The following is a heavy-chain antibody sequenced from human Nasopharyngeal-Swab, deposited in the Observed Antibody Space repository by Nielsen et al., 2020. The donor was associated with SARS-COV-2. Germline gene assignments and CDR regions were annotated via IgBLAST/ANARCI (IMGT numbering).Heavy chain of an antibody. V-gene: IGHV3-30*04. CDR2: ISYDGSNK. CDR1: GFTFSSYA. D-gene: IGHD6-19*01. Sequence: GESLKISCAASGFTFSSYAMHWVRQAPGKGLEWVAVISYDGSNKYYADSVKGRFTISRDNSKNTLYLQMNSLRAEDTAVYYCARGQWLGGDAFDIWGQGTMVTVSS. J-gene: IGHJ3*02. CDR3: ARGQWLGGDAFDI.